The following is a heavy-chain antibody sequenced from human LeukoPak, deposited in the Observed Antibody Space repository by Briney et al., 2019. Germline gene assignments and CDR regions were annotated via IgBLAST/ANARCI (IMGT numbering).Heavy chain of an antibody. D-gene: IGHD3-10*01. CDR1: GFTFRNYG. CDR2: ISTSSIYI. J-gene: IGHJ4*02. CDR3: AKVAKYYYGPETYYFFEQ. V-gene: IGHV3-21*01. Sequence: PGGSLRLSCAASGFTFRNYGMHWVRQAPGRGLEWVSSISTSSIYIYYADSVKDRFSISRDNAKKSLYLQMNSLRVEDTAVYYCAKVAKYYYGPETYYFFEQWGQGTPVTASS.